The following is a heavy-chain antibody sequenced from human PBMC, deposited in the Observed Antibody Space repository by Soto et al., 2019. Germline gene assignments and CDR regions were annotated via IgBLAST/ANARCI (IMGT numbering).Heavy chain of an antibody. V-gene: IGHV1-69*13. CDR2: IIPIFGTA. D-gene: IGHD5-18*01. Sequence: SVKVSCKASGGTFSSYAISWVRQAPGQGLEWMGGIIPIFGTANYAQKFQGRVTITADESTSTAYVELSSLRSEDTAVYYCARDFYLDTAMARENYYYYGMDVWGQGTTVTVSS. CDR1: GGTFSSYA. CDR3: ARDFYLDTAMARENYYYYGMDV. J-gene: IGHJ6*02.